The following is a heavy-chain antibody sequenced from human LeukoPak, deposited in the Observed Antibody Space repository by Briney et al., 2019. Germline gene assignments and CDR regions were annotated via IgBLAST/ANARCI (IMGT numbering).Heavy chain of an antibody. J-gene: IGHJ4*02. CDR3: ARGLSDTAMVVTDY. V-gene: IGHV4-34*01. CDR1: GGSFSGYY. CDR2: INHSGST. Sequence: SETLSLTCAVYGGSFSGYYWSWIRQPPGKGLEWIGEINHSGSTNYNPSLKSRVTISVDTSKNQFSLKLSSVTAADTAVYYCARGLSDTAMVVTDYWSQGTLVTVSS. D-gene: IGHD5-18*01.